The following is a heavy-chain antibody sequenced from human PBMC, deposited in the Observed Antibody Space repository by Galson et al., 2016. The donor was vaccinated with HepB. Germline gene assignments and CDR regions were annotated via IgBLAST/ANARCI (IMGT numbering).Heavy chain of an antibody. Sequence: SLRLSCAASGFTFSSYAMHWVRQAPGKGVEYVSSISSNGDSTYYTDSVKGRFTISRDNSKNTLNLQMSSLRAEDTAVDYCARVRSSWYYFDYWGQGTLVTVSS. V-gene: IGHV3-64D*06. CDR2: ISSNGDST. J-gene: IGHJ4*02. CDR3: ARVRSSWYYFDY. CDR1: GFTFSSYA. D-gene: IGHD6-13*01.